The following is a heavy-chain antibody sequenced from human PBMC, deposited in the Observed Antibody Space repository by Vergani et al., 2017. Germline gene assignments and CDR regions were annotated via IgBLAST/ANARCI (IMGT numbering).Heavy chain of an antibody. CDR3: ARPSAPGDYDALDI. J-gene: IGHJ3*02. CDR2: VDPEDGET. V-gene: IGHV1-69-2*01. CDR1: GYTFTDHY. Sequence: EVQLVQSGAEVKKPGATMKISCKVSGYTFTDHYMHWVKQAPGKGLEWMGLVDPEDGETIYAEKFKGRVTIAADTSTDTAHLELSSLRSEDTAVYYCARPSAPGDYDALDIWGQGTMVTVSS. D-gene: IGHD4-17*01.